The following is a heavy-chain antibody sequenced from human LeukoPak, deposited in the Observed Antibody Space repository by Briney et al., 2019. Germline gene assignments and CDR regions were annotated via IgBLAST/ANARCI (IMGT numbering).Heavy chain of an antibody. CDR1: GFAFSSTW. Sequence: PGGSLRLSCTASGFAFSSTWMHWVRQSPGKGLEWVSRIYSEGNTINYADSVKGRFTISRDNAKNMLYLQMNSLRAEDTAVYYCLRGYGAPGRYDYWGQGTLVTVSS. J-gene: IGHJ4*02. CDR3: LRGYGAPGRYDY. D-gene: IGHD4-17*01. V-gene: IGHV3-74*01. CDR2: IYSEGNTI.